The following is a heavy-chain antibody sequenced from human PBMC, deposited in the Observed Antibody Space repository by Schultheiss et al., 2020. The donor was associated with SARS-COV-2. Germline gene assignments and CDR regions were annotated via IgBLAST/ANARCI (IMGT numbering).Heavy chain of an antibody. CDR1: GGSFSGYY. D-gene: IGHD5-18*01. CDR2: INHSGST. Sequence: SETLSLTCAVNGGSFSGYYWSWIRQPPGKGLEWIGEINHSGSTNYIPSLKSRVTISVDTSKNQFSLKLSSVTAADTAVYYCARQNTAPVLFDYWGQGTLVTVSS. CDR3: ARQNTAPVLFDY. V-gene: IGHV4-34*01. J-gene: IGHJ4*02.